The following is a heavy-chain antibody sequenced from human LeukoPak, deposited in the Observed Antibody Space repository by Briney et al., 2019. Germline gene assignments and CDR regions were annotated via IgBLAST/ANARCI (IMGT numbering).Heavy chain of an antibody. CDR1: GYTLTELS. V-gene: IGHV1-24*01. D-gene: IGHD2-2*01. CDR2: FDPEDGET. CDR3: ATSIVPAAIEGYYYYMDV. J-gene: IGHJ6*03. Sequence: ASVKVSCKVSGYTLTELSMHWVRQAPGKGLEWMGGFDPEDGETIYAQKFQGRVTMTEHTSTDTAYMELSSLRSEDTAVYYCATSIVPAAIEGYYYYMDVWGKGTTVTVSS.